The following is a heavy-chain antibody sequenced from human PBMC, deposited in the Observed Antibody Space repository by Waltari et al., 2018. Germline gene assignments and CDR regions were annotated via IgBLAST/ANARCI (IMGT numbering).Heavy chain of an antibody. Sequence: EVQLVQSGAEVKKPEEYLRISCGGSGYSFTSHWISWVRQMPGKGLGWVGGIDPSDSFRNYGPAFEGHVTISVDQSLRTAYLQWDSLKASDTAIYYCVRHRTTYPLEIDYWGQGTLVTVSS. CDR3: VRHRTTYPLEIDY. CDR1: GYSFTSHW. D-gene: IGHD2-2*01. J-gene: IGHJ4*02. CDR2: IDPSDSFR. V-gene: IGHV5-10-1*01.